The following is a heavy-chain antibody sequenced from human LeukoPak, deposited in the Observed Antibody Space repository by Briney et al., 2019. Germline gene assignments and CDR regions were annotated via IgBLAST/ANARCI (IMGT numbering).Heavy chain of an antibody. J-gene: IGHJ4*02. V-gene: IGHV4-61*02. CDR1: GGSISSSSYY. D-gene: IGHD6-13*01. CDR3: AIGGWAAAGITALKI. Sequence: SETLSLTCTVSGGSISSSSYYWSWIRQPAGKGLEWIGRIYTSGSTNYNPSLKSRVTMSVDTSKNQFSLKLSSVTAADTAVYYCAIGGWAAAGITALKIWGQGTLVTVSS. CDR2: IYTSGST.